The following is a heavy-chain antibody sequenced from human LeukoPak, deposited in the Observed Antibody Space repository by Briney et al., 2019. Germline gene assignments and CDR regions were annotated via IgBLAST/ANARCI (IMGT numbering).Heavy chain of an antibody. V-gene: IGHV3-30*04. D-gene: IGHD3-10*01. CDR1: GFTFSSYA. Sequence: GRSLRLSCAASGFTFSSYAMHWVRQAPGKGLEWVAVISYDGSNKYYADSVKGRFTISRDNSKNTLYLQMNSPRAEDTAVYYCARDRRGSGSSFDYWGQGTLVTVSS. CDR2: ISYDGSNK. CDR3: ARDRRGSGSSFDY. J-gene: IGHJ4*02.